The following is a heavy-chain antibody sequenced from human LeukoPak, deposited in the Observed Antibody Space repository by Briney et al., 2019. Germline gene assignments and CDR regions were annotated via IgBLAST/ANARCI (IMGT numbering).Heavy chain of an antibody. V-gene: IGHV4-34*12. J-gene: IGHJ4*02. D-gene: IGHD5-18*01. CDR3: AMIPPHTALHYFDY. CDR1: GGSFTGYY. Sequence: PSETLSLTCAAYGGSFTGYYWTWIRQPPGKGPECIGEVIHSGSTNYNPSLKSRVAISADTTKNLFSLKLTSVTAADTAVYYCAMIPPHTALHYFDYWGQGTLVTVSS. CDR2: VIHSGST.